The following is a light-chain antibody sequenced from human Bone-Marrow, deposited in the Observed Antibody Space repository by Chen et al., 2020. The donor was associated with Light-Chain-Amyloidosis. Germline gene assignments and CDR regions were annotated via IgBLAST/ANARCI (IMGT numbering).Light chain of an antibody. V-gene: IGLV3-25*03. Sequence: SYELIQPLSVSVSPGQTARITCSGDDLPTKYAYWYQQKPGQAPVLVIHRDTERPSGISERFSGSSSGTAATLTISGVQAEDASDYHCQSADSSGTYEVIFGGGTKLTVL. J-gene: IGLJ2*01. CDR1: DLPTKY. CDR3: QSADSSGTYEVI. CDR2: RDT.